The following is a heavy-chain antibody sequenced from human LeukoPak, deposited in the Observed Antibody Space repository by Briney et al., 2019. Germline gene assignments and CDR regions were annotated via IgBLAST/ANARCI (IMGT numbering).Heavy chain of an antibody. CDR3: ARGDGSSSWYPYWYFDL. D-gene: IGHD6-13*01. V-gene: IGHV4-59*01. CDR1: GGSISSYY. CDR2: IYYSGST. Sequence: PSETLSLTCTVSGGSISSYYWTWIRQPPGKGLEWIGYIYYSGSTNYNPSLKSRVTISVDTSKNQFPLKLSSVTAADTAVYYCARGDGSSSWYPYWYFDLWGRGTLVTVS. J-gene: IGHJ2*01.